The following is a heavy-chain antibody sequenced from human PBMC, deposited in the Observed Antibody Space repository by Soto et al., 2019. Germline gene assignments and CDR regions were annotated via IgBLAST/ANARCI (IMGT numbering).Heavy chain of an antibody. CDR2: IRSKAYGGTT. CDR3: TRDDFYDSSGYGPHE. Sequence: PGGSLRLSCTASGFTFGDYAMSWFRQAPGKGLEWVGFIRSKAYGGTTEYAASVKGRFTISRDDSKSIAYLQMNSLKTEDTAVYYCTRDDFYDSSGYGPHEWGQGTLVTVSS. J-gene: IGHJ4*02. CDR1: GFTFGDYA. V-gene: IGHV3-49*03. D-gene: IGHD3-22*01.